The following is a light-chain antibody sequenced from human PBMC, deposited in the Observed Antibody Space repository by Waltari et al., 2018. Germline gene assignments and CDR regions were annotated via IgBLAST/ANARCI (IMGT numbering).Light chain of an antibody. Sequence: SALTQPASVSGSPGQSITISCTGTSSDIGTYNYVSWYQQYPGKAPKLMIYDVTKRPSGVSYRFAGSKSGNTASLTISGLQAEDEADYYCCSYAGSSSLVFGGGTKLTVL. V-gene: IGLV2-23*02. CDR3: CSYAGSSSLV. J-gene: IGLJ2*01. CDR1: SSDIGTYNY. CDR2: DVT.